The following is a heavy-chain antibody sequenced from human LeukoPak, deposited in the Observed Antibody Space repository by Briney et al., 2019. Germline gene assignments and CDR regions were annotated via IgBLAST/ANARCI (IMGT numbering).Heavy chain of an antibody. D-gene: IGHD4-17*01. CDR3: ARTPQGDGYGDYAADY. CDR1: GGSFSGYY. V-gene: IGHV4-34*01. J-gene: IGHJ4*02. Sequence: PSETLSLTCAVYGGSFSGYYWSWIRQPPGKGLEWIGEVNHSGTTNYNPSFKSRVTISVDKSKMQFSLKLTSVTAADTAVYYCARTPQGDGYGDYAADYWGQGTQVTVSS. CDR2: VNHSGTT.